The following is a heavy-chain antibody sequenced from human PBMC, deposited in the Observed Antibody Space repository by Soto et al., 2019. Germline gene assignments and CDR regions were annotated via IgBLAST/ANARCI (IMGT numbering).Heavy chain of an antibody. CDR1: GYTFTSYY. Sequence: QVQLVQSGAEVKKPGASVKVSCKASGYTFTSYYMHWVRQAPGQGLEWMGIINPSGGSTSYAQKFQGRVTMTRDTCTSTVKMELSSLRSEDTAVYYCARGMRWLQWEHDYWGQGTLVTVSP. CDR2: INPSGGST. D-gene: IGHD5-12*01. J-gene: IGHJ4*02. CDR3: ARGMRWLQWEHDY. V-gene: IGHV1-46*01.